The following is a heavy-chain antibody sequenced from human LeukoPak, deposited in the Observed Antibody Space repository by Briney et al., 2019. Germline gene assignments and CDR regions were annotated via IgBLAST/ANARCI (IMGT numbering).Heavy chain of an antibody. CDR2: IGRSGSTM. CDR1: GFTFSSYT. D-gene: IGHD3-10*01. V-gene: IGHV3-48*04. CDR3: ARVDYYGPGRGYMDV. Sequence: GGSLRLSCAASGFTFSSYTMNWVRQAPGKGPEWVSYIGRSGSTMYYADSVQGRFPISRDNAKNSLYLQMNSLRAEDTAVYYCARVDYYGPGRGYMDVWGKGTTVTVSS. J-gene: IGHJ6*03.